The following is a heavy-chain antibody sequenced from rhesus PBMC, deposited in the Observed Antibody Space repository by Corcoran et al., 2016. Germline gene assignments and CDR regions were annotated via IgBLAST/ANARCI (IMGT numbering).Heavy chain of an antibody. CDR1: GYSISSGYD. J-gene: IGHJ4*01. V-gene: IGHV4-76*01. D-gene: IGHD6-25*01. CDR2: IYCSSGST. Sequence: QVQLQESGPGVVKPSETLSLTCAVSGYSISSGYDWSWIRQPPGKGLEWIWYIYCSSGSTSYNPSLKNRVTISKDTSQNQFSRKLSSVTAADTAVYYCARGAAAGFDYWGQGVLVTVSS. CDR3: ARGAAAGFDY.